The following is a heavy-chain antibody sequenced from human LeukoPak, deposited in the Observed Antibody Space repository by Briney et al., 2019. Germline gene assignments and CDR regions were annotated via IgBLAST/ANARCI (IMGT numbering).Heavy chain of an antibody. J-gene: IGHJ4*02. V-gene: IGHV3-30*04. CDR2: ISYDGSNK. CDR1: GFTFSSYA. D-gene: IGHD3-10*01. Sequence: GGSLRLSCAASGFTFSSYAMHWVRQAPGRGLEWVAVISYDGSNKYYADSVKGRFTTSRDNAKNTLYLQMNSLRVDDTAVYYCGRDDGSGSFDYWGQGILVTVSS. CDR3: GRDDGSGSFDY.